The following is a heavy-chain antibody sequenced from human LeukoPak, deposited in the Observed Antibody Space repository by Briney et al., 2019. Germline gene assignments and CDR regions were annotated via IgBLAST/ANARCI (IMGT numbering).Heavy chain of an antibody. CDR2: ILYSGST. CDR1: GGSIGSYY. V-gene: IGHV4-59*01. Sequence: SETLSLTCTVSGGSIGSYYWSWVRQPPGKGLEWVGYILYSGSTNYNPSLESRVAISADTSKRQFSLKLSSVTAADTAVYYCARALGGYCTGGNCPFGYWGQGTLVTVSS. CDR3: ARALGGYCTGGNCPFGY. D-gene: IGHD2-15*01. J-gene: IGHJ4*02.